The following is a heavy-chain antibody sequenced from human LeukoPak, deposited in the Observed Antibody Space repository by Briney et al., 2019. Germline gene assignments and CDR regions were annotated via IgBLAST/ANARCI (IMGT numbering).Heavy chain of an antibody. Sequence: GSSVKVSCKASGGTFSSYAISWVRQAPRQGLEWMGGIIPIFGTANYAQKFQGRVTITTDESTSTAYMELSSLRSEDTAVYYCARVTAAAGYYYMDVWGKGTTVTVSS. CDR1: GGTFSSYA. CDR2: IIPIFGTA. J-gene: IGHJ6*03. D-gene: IGHD6-13*01. V-gene: IGHV1-69*05. CDR3: ARVTAAAGYYYMDV.